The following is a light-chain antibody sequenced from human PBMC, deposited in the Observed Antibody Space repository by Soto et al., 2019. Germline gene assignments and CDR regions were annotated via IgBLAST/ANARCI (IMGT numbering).Light chain of an antibody. CDR1: QSVSSSY. CDR3: QQYGSSLFT. J-gene: IGKJ3*01. Sequence: EIALTQSPGTLSLSPGARATLSCRGSQSVSSSYLAWYQQKTGQAPRLLIYGASSRDTGIPDRVSGSGSGTDVTLTISRLEPEEFAVYCGQQYGSSLFTFGPGTKVDIK. V-gene: IGKV3-20*01. CDR2: GAS.